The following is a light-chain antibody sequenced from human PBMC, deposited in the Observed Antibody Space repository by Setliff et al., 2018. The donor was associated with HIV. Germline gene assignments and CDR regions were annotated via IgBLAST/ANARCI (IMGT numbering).Light chain of an antibody. CDR3: SSYTSISTYV. Sequence: QSALTQPPSVSGSPGQSVTISCTGTSSDVGSYNRVSWYQHPPGTAPKLMIYEVNNRPSGVPDRFSGSKSGNTASLTISGLQAEDEADYYCSSYTSISTYVFGTGTKVTVL. CDR2: EVN. CDR1: SSDVGSYNR. V-gene: IGLV2-18*02. J-gene: IGLJ1*01.